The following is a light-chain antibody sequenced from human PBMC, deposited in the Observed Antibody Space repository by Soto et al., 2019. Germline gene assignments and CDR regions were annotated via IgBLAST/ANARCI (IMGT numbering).Light chain of an antibody. CDR1: QSISRY. J-gene: IGKJ1*01. CDR3: QQYGSSPPT. V-gene: IGKV3-20*01. Sequence: EIVLPQSTGPLSQSPGARPTSXGGTVTSPXXASQSISRYLAWYQQKPGQGPRLLIYGASSRATGTPDRFSGSGSGTDFTLTINRLEPEDFALYYCQQYGSSPPTFGQGTKVDI. CDR2: GAS.